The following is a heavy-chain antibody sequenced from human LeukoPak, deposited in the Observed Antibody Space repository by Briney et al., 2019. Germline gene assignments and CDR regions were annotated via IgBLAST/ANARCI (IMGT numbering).Heavy chain of an antibody. D-gene: IGHD5-24*01. J-gene: IGHJ3*02. V-gene: IGHV3-30-3*01. CDR1: GFIFDNYA. CDR3: ARPAPRWLQLGAFDI. Sequence: GGSLRLSCVASGFIFDNYALSWVRQAPGKGLEWVAVISYDGSNKYYADSVKGRFSISRDNSKNTLYLQMNSLRAEDTAVYYCARPAPRWLQLGAFDIWGQGTMVTVSS. CDR2: ISYDGSNK.